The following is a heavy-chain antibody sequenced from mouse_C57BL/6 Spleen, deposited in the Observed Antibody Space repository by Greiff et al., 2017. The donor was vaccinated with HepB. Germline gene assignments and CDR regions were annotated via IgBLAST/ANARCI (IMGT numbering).Heavy chain of an antibody. Sequence: EVMLVESGGDLVKPGGSLKLSCAASGFTFSSYGMSWVRQTPDKRLEWVATISSGGSYTYYPDSVKGRFTISRDNAKNTLYLQMSSLKSEDTAMYYCARLFITTVVADYWGQGTTLTVSS. D-gene: IGHD1-1*01. CDR1: GFTFSSYG. V-gene: IGHV5-6*01. J-gene: IGHJ2*01. CDR3: ARLFITTVVADY. CDR2: ISSGGSYT.